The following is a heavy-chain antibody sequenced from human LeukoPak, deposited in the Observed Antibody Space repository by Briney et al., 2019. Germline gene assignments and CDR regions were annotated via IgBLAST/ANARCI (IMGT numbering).Heavy chain of an antibody. CDR3: ARVVVGATNFYYGMDV. J-gene: IGHJ6*02. CDR1: GGSISSSSYY. D-gene: IGHD1-26*01. Sequence: SETLSLTCTVSGGSISSSSYYWGWIRQPPGKGLEWIGSIYYSGSTNYNPSLKSRDSISVDTSKNQFSLKLSSVTAADTALYYCARVVVGATNFYYGMDVWGQGTTVTVSS. V-gene: IGHV4-39*07. CDR2: IYYSGST.